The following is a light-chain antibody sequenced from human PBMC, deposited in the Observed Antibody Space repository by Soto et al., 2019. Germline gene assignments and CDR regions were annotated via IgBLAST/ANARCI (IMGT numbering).Light chain of an antibody. Sequence: EIQMTQSPPSLSASVGDRVTITCRTSQGISHYLAWYQQRPGRVPKRLIYGASTLESGVPSRFSGSGSGTEFTLTISSLQPEDFGTYYCLQHNTYPLTFGGGTKVE. V-gene: IGKV1-17*01. CDR1: QGISHY. J-gene: IGKJ4*01. CDR3: LQHNTYPLT. CDR2: GAS.